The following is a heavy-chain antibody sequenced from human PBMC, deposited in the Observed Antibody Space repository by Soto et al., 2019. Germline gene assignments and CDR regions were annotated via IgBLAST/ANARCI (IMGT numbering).Heavy chain of an antibody. CDR1: GYTFTYRY. D-gene: IGHD2-2*01. Sequence: VASVKVSCKASGYTFTYRYLHWVRQAPGQALEWMGWITPFNGNTNYAQKFQDRVTITRDRSMSTAYMELSSLRSEDTAMYYCASSSVPAAMFDPWGQGTLVTVS. CDR3: ASSSVPAAMFDP. CDR2: ITPFNGNT. V-gene: IGHV1-45*02. J-gene: IGHJ5*02.